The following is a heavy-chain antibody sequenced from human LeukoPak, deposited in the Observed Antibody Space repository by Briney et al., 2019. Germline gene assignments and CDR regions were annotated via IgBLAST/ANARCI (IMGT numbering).Heavy chain of an antibody. CDR2: ISSSGSTI. V-gene: IGHV3-11*04. D-gene: IGHD6-6*01. CDR3: ARRLISSSSLDAFDI. J-gene: IGHJ3*02. CDR1: GFTFSDYY. Sequence: GGSLRLSCAASGFTFSDYYMSWIRQAPGKGLEWVSYISSSGSTIYYADSVKGRFTISRDNAKNSLHLQMNSLRSEDTAVYYCARRLISSSSLDAFDIWGPETMVTVSS.